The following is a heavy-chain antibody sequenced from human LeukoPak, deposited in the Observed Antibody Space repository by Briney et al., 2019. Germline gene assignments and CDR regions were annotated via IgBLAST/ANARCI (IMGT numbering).Heavy chain of an antibody. D-gene: IGHD3-9*01. Sequence: SVKVSCKASGGTFSSYTISWVRQAPGQGLEWMGGIIPIFGTANYAQKFQGRVTITTDESTSTAYMELSSLRSEDTAVYYCARSSGGSYYDILTGYYYWGQGTLVTVSS. V-gene: IGHV1-69*05. CDR2: IIPIFGTA. CDR3: ARSSGGSYYDILTGYYY. CDR1: GGTFSSYT. J-gene: IGHJ4*02.